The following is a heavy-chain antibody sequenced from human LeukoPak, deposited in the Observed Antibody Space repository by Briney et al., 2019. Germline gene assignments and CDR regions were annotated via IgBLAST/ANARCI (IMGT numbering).Heavy chain of an antibody. CDR1: GFTFSSYG. CDR3: AKAGLLLGLNYYMDV. J-gene: IGHJ6*03. D-gene: IGHD2-15*01. CDR2: IRYDGSNK. Sequence: PGGSLRLSCAASGFTFSSYGMHWVRQAPGKGLEWVAFIRYDGSNKYYADSVKGRSTISRDNSRNTLYLQMNSLRAEDTAVYYCAKAGLLLGLNYYMDVWGKGTTVTVSS. V-gene: IGHV3-30*02.